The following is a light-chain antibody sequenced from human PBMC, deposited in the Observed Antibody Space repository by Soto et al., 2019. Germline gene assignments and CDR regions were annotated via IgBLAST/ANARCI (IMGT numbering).Light chain of an antibody. CDR3: CSHAGDNTYV. V-gene: IGLV2-8*01. CDR1: SSDVGGYNY. Sequence: QSVLTQPPSASGSPGQSVAISCTGTSSDVGGYNYVSWYQQHPGKAPKLMIYEVTKRPSGVPDRFSGSKSGNTASLTVSGLQAEDEADYFCCSHAGDNTYVFGTGTKVTVL. CDR2: EVT. J-gene: IGLJ1*01.